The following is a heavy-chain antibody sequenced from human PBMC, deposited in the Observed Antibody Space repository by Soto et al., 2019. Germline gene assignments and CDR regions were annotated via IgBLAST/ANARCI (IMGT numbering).Heavy chain of an antibody. CDR2: ISGGGDAP. J-gene: IGHJ2*01. CDR3: ARKVPGSTSRPDYWYFDL. CDR1: GFTFINYA. V-gene: IGHV3-23*01. D-gene: IGHD3-10*01. Sequence: EVQLLESGGGLVQPGGSLRLSCAGSGFTFINYAMNWVRQAPRKGLEWVSTISGGGDAPFFAYSVRGRFTISRDNSKNTVTLQMNNLGVDDTAVYFCARKVPGSTSRPDYWYFDLWGRGTLVTVSS.